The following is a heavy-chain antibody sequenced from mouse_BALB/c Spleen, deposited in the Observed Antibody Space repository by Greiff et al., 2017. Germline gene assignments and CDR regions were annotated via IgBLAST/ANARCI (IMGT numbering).Heavy chain of an antibody. V-gene: IGHV1-80*01. J-gene: IGHJ2*01. CDR3: ARSAYYGNYYFDD. CDR2: IYPGDGDT. Sequence: QVQLQQSGAELVRPGSSVKISCKASGYAFSSYWMNWVKQRPGQGLEWIGQIYPGDGDTRYTQKFKGKATLTADKSSSTAYMQLSSLASEDSAVYYCARSAYYGNYYFDDWGQGTTLTVSS. D-gene: IGHD2-10*01. CDR1: GYAFSSYW.